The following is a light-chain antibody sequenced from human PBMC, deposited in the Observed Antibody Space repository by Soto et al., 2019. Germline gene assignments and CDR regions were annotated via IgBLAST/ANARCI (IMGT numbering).Light chain of an antibody. J-gene: IGLJ1*01. CDR1: NSDIGGYNF. CDR3: FSYTTGTTTF. V-gene: IGLV2-14*01. Sequence: QSALTQAASVSGSPGQSITISCVGTNSDIGGYNFVSWYQQHPGKAPKLMIFEVNKRPSGVSNRFSGSKSGNTASLTISGLQAEAEADYFCFSYTTGTTTFFGTGTKLTVL. CDR2: EVN.